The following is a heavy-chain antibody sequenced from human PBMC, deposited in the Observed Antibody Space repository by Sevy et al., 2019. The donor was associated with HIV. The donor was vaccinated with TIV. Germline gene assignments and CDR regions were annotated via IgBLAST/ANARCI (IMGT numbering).Heavy chain of an antibody. D-gene: IGHD5-12*01. V-gene: IGHV3-30*18. CDR2: ISYDGSNK. CDR3: AKDPRSGYAAGGYFDY. J-gene: IGHJ4*02. Sequence: GGSLRLSCAASGFTFSSYGMHWVHQAPGKGLEWVAVISYDGSNKYYADSVKGRFTISRDNSKNTLYLQMNSLRAEDTAVYYCAKDPRSGYAAGGYFDYWGQGTLVTVSS. CDR1: GFTFSSYG.